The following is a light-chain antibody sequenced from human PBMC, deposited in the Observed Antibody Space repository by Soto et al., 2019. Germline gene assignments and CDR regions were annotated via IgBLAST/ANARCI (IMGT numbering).Light chain of an antibody. J-gene: IGKJ4*01. CDR3: QQYYSTPLT. Sequence: VVTQSPGSLSVSLGERATINCKSGQSVLYSSNNKNYLAWYQQKPGQPPNLLIYWSSTRESGVPDRFSGSGSGTDFTLTISILQAEDVAVYYCQQYYSTPLTFGGGTKVDIK. CDR2: WSS. CDR1: QSVLYSSNNKNY. V-gene: IGKV4-1*01.